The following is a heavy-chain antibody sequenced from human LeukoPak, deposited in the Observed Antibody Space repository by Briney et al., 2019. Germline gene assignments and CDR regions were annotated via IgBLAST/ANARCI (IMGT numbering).Heavy chain of an antibody. D-gene: IGHD6-6*01. CDR1: GGSISSSSYY. J-gene: IGHJ3*02. CDR2: IYHNGST. Sequence: SEPLSLTCTVSGGSISSSSYYWGWIRQPPGKGLEWIGCIYHNGSTYYNPSLKSRATISVDTSKNHFSLELSYVTAADTAVYYCARTRSSAVFGFDIWGQGTMVTVSS. V-gene: IGHV4-39*07. CDR3: ARTRSSAVFGFDI.